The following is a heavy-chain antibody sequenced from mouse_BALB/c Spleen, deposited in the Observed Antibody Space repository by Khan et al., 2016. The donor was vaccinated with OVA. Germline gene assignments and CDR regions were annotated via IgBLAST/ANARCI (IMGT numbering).Heavy chain of an antibody. Sequence: EVELVESGGGLVKPGGSLKLSCAASGFTFSSYAMSWVRQSPEKRLEWVASIGSGGSTYYPDSVKGRFTISRDNARDILYLQRSSLRSEDTAMYYCARVYGSTGVDYWGQGTTLTVSS. CDR3: ARVYGSTGVDY. V-gene: IGHV5-6-5*01. J-gene: IGHJ2*01. CDR1: GFTFSSYA. D-gene: IGHD1-1*01. CDR2: IGSGGST.